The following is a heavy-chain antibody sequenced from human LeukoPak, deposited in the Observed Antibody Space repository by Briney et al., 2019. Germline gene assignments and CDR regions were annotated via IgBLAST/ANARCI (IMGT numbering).Heavy chain of an antibody. CDR2: ISGSGGST. CDR3: ARQLRYCSEGSCYFDY. D-gene: IGHD2-15*01. CDR1: GFTFSSYA. V-gene: IGHV3-23*01. Sequence: GGSLRLSCAASGFTFSSYAMSWVRQAPGKGMEWVSAISGSGGSTYYADSVKGRFTVSRDNSKNTLHLQMNSLRAEDTAVYHCARQLRYCSEGSCYFDYWGQGTLVTVSS. J-gene: IGHJ4*02.